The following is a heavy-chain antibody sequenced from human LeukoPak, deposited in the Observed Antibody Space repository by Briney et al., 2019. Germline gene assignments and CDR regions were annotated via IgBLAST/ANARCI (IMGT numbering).Heavy chain of an antibody. CDR2: IYTSGST. D-gene: IGHD6-25*01. CDR3: ARVSRGRGGYYYYMDV. Sequence: SETLSLTCTVSGGSLSSGSYYWSWIRQPAGKGLEWIGRIYTSGSTNYNPSLKSRVTISVDTSKNQFSLKLSSVTAADTAVYYCARVSRGRGGYYYYMDVWGKGTTVTISS. J-gene: IGHJ6*03. CDR1: GGSLSSGSYY. V-gene: IGHV4-61*02.